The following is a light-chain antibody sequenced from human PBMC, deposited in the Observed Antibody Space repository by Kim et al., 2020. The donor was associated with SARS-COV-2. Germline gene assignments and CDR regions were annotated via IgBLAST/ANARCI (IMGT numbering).Light chain of an antibody. Sequence: APGKTARITCGGNNIGSKSVHWYQQKPGQAPVLVIDYDSDRPSGIPERFSGSNSGNTATLTISRVEAGDEADYYCQVWDSSSDHLVFGGGTQLTVL. CDR3: QVWDSSSDHLV. J-gene: IGLJ2*01. CDR2: YDS. V-gene: IGLV3-21*04. CDR1: NIGSKS.